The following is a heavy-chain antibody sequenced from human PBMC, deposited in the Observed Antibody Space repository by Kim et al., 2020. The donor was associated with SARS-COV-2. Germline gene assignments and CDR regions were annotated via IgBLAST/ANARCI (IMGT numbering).Heavy chain of an antibody. CDR2: IIPIFGTA. Sequence: SVKVSCKASGGTFSSYAISWVRQAPGQGLEWMGGIIPIFGTANYAQKFQGRVTITADESTSTAYMELSSLRSEDTAVYYCARHYYDSSGYYLSPFDYWGQGTLVTVSS. CDR1: GGTFSSYA. J-gene: IGHJ4*02. CDR3: ARHYYDSSGYYLSPFDY. V-gene: IGHV1-69*13. D-gene: IGHD3-22*01.